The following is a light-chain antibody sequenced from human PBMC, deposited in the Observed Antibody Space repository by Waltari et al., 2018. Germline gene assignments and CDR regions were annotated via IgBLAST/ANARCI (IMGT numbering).Light chain of an antibody. J-gene: IGKJ4*01. Sequence: DIQMTQALSSLSASVGDRVTITCQASHDIDKNLNWFQQKPGKDPKVLIFDASTLRTGVPLRFSGSGSGTHFTFTISNLQPEDVATYYCQQYRNVPLTFGGGTKVEIK. V-gene: IGKV1-33*01. CDR2: DAS. CDR1: HDIDKN. CDR3: QQYRNVPLT.